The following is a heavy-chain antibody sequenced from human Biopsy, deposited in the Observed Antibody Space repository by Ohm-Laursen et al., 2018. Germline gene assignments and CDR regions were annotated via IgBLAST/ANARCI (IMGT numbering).Heavy chain of an antibody. CDR3: GRAVRNQLLTDP. Sequence: ESSVKVSCKASGYTFTSYDITWVRQASGQGPEWIGWLNPVSGNSNFGQKFRGSVTVTSDTSISTAYMELSGLTSDDTATYYCGRAVRNQLLTDPWGQGTLVTVTS. CDR2: LNPVSGNS. D-gene: IGHD1-7*01. CDR1: GYTFTSYD. J-gene: IGHJ5*02. V-gene: IGHV1-8*01.